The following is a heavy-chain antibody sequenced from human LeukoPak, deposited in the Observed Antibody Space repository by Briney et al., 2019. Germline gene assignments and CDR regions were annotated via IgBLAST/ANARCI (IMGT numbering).Heavy chain of an antibody. CDR3: TRHDRVCSSTSCYAVLDY. J-gene: IGHJ4*02. Sequence: GGSLRLSCAASGFTFSGSAMHWVRQASGKGLEWVGRIRSKANSYATAYAASVKGRFTISRDDSKNTAYLQMNSLKTEDTAVYYCTRHDRVCSSTSCYAVLDYWGQGTLVTVSS. CDR2: IRSKANSYAT. CDR1: GFTFSGSA. V-gene: IGHV3-73*01. D-gene: IGHD2-2*01.